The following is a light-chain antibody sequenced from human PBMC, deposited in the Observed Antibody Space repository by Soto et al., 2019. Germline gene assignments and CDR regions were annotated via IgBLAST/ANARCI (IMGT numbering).Light chain of an antibody. J-gene: IGKJ1*01. CDR2: FGS. V-gene: IGKV2-28*01. CDR3: MQALHSPCT. CDR1: QSLLHSNGYNY. Sequence: DIVMTQSPLSLPFTHGEPASISCRSSQSLLHSNGYNYLDWYLQQPGQSPQLLIYFGSNRASGVTVRFSGSGSGTQFTLKISRVEDEDVGVYYYMQALHSPCTFGQGTKVEIK.